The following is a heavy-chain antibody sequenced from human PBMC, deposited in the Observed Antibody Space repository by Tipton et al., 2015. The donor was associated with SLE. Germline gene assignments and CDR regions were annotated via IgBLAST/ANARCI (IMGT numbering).Heavy chain of an antibody. V-gene: IGHV6-1*01. CDR2: SYYWSKTSN. J-gene: IGHJ3*01. CDR3: TRGRNHAFDV. Sequence: GLVKPSQTLSLTCAISGDSVSANGAAWNWIRQSPSRGLEWLGRSYYWSKTSNDYAISVKGRITINPDTSKNQVSLHLSSVTPEDTAVYYCTRGRNHAFDVWGQGTLVTVSS. CDR1: GDSVSANGAA.